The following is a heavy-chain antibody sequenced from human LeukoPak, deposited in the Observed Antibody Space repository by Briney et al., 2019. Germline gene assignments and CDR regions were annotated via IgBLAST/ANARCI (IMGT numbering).Heavy chain of an antibody. J-gene: IGHJ4*02. D-gene: IGHD6-13*01. V-gene: IGHV3-30*02. CDR1: GYSFSVYG. CDR3: ARMDAPSSSWYTFDH. CDR2: IRYDGSDK. Sequence: GGSLRLSCAASGYSFSVYGMHWVRQAPGKGLEWVAFIRYDGSDKYYADSVKGRFTVSRDSSKNTLFLQMNSLRGDDTAVYYCARMDAPSSSWYTFDHWGQGTLVTVSS.